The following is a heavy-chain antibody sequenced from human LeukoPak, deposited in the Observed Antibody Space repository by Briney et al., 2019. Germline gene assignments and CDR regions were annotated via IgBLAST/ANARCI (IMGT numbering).Heavy chain of an antibody. V-gene: IGHV1-24*01. CDR3: ATGPWNYGDYSRGNGLFDY. D-gene: IGHD4-17*01. CDR2: FDPEDGET. CDR1: GYTLTELS. J-gene: IGHJ4*02. Sequence: GASVKVSCKVSGYTLTELSMHWVRQAPGKGLEWMGGFDPEDGETIYAQKFQGRVTMTEDTSTDTAYMELSSLRSEDTAVYYCATGPWNYGDYSRGNGLFDYWGQGTLVTVSS.